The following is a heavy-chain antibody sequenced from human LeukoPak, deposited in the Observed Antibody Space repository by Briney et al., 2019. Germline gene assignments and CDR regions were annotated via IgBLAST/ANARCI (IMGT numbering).Heavy chain of an antibody. CDR2: IKQDGSEK. CDR1: GFTFSSYW. Sequence: GGSLRLSCAASGFTFSSYWMSWARQAPGKGLEWVANIKQDGSEKYYVDSVKGRFTISRDNAKNSLYLQMNSLRAEDTAVYYCARFGRSKWLVNWGQGTLVTVSS. D-gene: IGHD6-19*01. V-gene: IGHV3-7*01. J-gene: IGHJ4*02. CDR3: ARFGRSKWLVN.